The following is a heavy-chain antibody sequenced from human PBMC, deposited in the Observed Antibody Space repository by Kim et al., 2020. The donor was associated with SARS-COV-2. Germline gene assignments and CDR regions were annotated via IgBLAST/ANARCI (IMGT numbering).Heavy chain of an antibody. J-gene: IGHJ3*02. D-gene: IGHD3-9*01. Sequence: RFTISRDNSKNTLYLQMNSRRAEDTAVYYCAREVDYDILTGYYHDAFDIWGQGAMVTVSS. V-gene: IGHV3-30*01. CDR3: AREVDYDILTGYYHDAFDI.